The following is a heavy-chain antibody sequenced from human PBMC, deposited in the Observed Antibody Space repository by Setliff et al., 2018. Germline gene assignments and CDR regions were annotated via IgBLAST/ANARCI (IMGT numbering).Heavy chain of an antibody. CDR2: IYHSGST. CDR3: ARDVRVASSSWFKSAFDI. CDR1: GGSISSSNW. V-gene: IGHV4-4*02. Sequence: SETLSLTCAVSGGSISSSNWWSWVRQPPGKGLEWIGEIYHSGSTNYNPSLKSRVTISVDTSKNQFSLKLSSVTAADTAVYYCARDVRVASSSWFKSAFDIWGQGTMVTVSS. D-gene: IGHD6-13*01. J-gene: IGHJ3*02.